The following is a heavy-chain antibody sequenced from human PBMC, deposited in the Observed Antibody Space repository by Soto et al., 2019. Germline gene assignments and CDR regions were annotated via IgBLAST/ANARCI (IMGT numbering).Heavy chain of an antibody. CDR1: GFTFSSYA. J-gene: IGHJ6*02. D-gene: IGHD2-2*01. CDR2: ISYDGSNK. Sequence: QVQLVESGGGVVQPGRSLRLSCAASGFTFSSYAMHWVRQAPGKGLEWVAVISYDGSNKYYADSVKGRFTISRDNSKNTLYLQMNSLRAEDTAVYYCARVPKLGYCISTSCQPSEYGMDVWGQGTTVTVSS. V-gene: IGHV3-30-3*01. CDR3: ARVPKLGYCISTSCQPSEYGMDV.